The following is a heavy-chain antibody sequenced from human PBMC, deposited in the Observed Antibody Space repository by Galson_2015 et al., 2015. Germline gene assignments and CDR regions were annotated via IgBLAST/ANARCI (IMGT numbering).Heavy chain of an antibody. V-gene: IGHV5-51*01. CDR2: IYPGDSDT. CDR3: ARGGYYYDSSGYYSEYFQH. Sequence: QSGAEVKKPGESLKISCKGSGYSFTSYWIGWVRQMPGKGLEWMGIIYPGDSDTRYSPSFQGQVTISADKSISTAYLQWSSLKASDTAMYYCARGGYYYDSSGYYSEYFQHWGQGTLVTVSS. CDR1: GYSFTSYW. J-gene: IGHJ1*01. D-gene: IGHD3-22*01.